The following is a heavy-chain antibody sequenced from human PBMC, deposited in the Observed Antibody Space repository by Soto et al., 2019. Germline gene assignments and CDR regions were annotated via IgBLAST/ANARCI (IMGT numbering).Heavy chain of an antibody. CDR2: IIPIFGTA. CDR3: ARDQLPYYYYDSSGYKYGMDV. CDR1: GGTFSSYA. D-gene: IGHD3-22*01. V-gene: IGHV1-69*13. Sequence: ASVKVSCKASGGTFSSYAISWVRQAPGQGLEWMGGIIPIFGTANYAQKFQGRVTITADESTSTAYMELSSLRSEDTAVYYCARDQLPYYYYDSSGYKYGMDVWGQGTTVTVSS. J-gene: IGHJ6*02.